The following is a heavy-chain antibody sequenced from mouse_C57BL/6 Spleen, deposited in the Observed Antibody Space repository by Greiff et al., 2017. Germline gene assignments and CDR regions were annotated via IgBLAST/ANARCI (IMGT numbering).Heavy chain of an antibody. CDR3: ARGEDYGSSSLAW. D-gene: IGHD1-1*01. CDR1: GYTFTDYY. V-gene: IGHV1-76*01. Sequence: QVQLQQSGAELVRPGASVKLSCKASGYTFTDYYINWVKQRPGQGLEWIARIYPGSGNTYYNEKFKGKATLTAEKSSSTAYMQLSSLKSEDSAVYFCARGEDYGSSSLAWWGQGTLVTVSA. CDR2: IYPGSGNT. J-gene: IGHJ3*01.